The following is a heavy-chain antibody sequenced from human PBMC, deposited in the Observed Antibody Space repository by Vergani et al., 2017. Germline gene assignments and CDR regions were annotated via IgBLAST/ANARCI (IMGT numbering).Heavy chain of an antibody. D-gene: IGHD1-26*01. J-gene: IGHJ5*02. V-gene: IGHV4-59*01. Sequence: QVQLQESGPGLVKPSETLSLTCTVSLGSISSYYWSWIRQTPGKGLEWIGYIYYSGSTNYNTSLKSRVTIAVDTSKNQFSLKLSSVTAADTAVYYCARGAWKLNPPDPWGQGTLVTVSS. CDR3: ARGAWKLNPPDP. CDR1: LGSISSYY. CDR2: IYYSGST.